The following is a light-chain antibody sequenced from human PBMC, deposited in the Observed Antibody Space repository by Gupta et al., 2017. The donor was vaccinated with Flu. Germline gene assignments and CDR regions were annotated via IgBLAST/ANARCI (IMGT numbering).Light chain of an antibody. J-gene: IGKJ5*01. V-gene: IGKV3D-20*01. CDR3: QQYGSSPRVT. CDR2: DAS. CDR1: QSVSSSY. Sequence: EIVLTQSPATLSLSPGERATLSCGASQSVSSSYLAWYQQKPGLAPRLLIYDASSRDTGIPDRFSGSGYGTDFTLTISRLEPEDFAVYYCQQYGSSPRVTFGQGTRLEIK.